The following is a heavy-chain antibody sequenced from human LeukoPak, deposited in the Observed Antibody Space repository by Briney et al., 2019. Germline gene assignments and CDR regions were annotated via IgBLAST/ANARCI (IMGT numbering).Heavy chain of an antibody. CDR3: AKEGLVVVVAATDY. Sequence: GGSLRLSCAASGFTFSSYAMSRVRQAPGKGLEWVSAISGSGGSTYYADSVKGRFTISRDNSKNTLYLQMNSLRAEDTAVYYCAKEGLVVVVAATDYWGQGTLVTVSS. CDR2: ISGSGGST. D-gene: IGHD2-15*01. CDR1: GFTFSSYA. J-gene: IGHJ4*02. V-gene: IGHV3-23*01.